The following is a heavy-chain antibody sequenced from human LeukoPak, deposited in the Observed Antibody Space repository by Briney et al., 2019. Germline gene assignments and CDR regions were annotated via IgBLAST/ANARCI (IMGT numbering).Heavy chain of an antibody. CDR2: IWFDGSNK. Sequence: GGSLRLSCAASGFTFSNYDMHWVRQAPGKGLEWVAVIWFDGSNKFYADSVKGRFTISRDNSKNTLYLQMNSLTTEETAVYYCTRHATESGIAAPGDYWGQGTLVTVSS. V-gene: IGHV3-33*01. CDR3: TRHATESGIAAPGDY. CDR1: GFTFSNYD. D-gene: IGHD6-13*01. J-gene: IGHJ4*02.